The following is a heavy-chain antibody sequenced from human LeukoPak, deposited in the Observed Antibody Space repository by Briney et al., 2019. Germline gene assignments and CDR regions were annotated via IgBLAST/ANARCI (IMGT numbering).Heavy chain of an antibody. V-gene: IGHV5-51*01. CDR2: IYPSDSDT. CDR3: ARLDSSGYFPDY. J-gene: IGHJ4*02. CDR1: GYKFTTYW. Sequence: GEPLKISCEDSGYKFTTYWLAWVRQMPGKGLEWMVIIYPSDSDTRYSPSFQGQVTISADKSISTAYLQWSSLKASDTAMYYCARLDSSGYFPDYWGQGTLVTASS. D-gene: IGHD3-22*01.